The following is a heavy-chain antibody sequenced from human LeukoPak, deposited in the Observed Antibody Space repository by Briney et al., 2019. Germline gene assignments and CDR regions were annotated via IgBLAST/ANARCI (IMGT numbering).Heavy chain of an antibody. J-gene: IGHJ4*02. V-gene: IGHV1-2*06. Sequence: ASVRVSCKASGYIFTDYYIHWVRQAPGQGHEWMGRVNPNSGGTNFAQKFQARVTMTSDTSISTAYMEVSGLESDDTAVYYCAAAAGGDGYNFDYWGQGTLVTVSS. D-gene: IGHD5-24*01. CDR3: AAAAGGDGYNFDY. CDR2: VNPNSGGT. CDR1: GYIFTDYY.